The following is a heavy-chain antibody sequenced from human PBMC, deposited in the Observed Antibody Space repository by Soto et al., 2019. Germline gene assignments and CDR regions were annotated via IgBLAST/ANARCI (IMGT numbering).Heavy chain of an antibody. Sequence: ASVKVSCKASGYTFTSYAMHWVRQAPGQRLEWMGWINAGNGNTKYSQKFQGRVTITRDTSASTAYMELSSLRSEDTAVYYCARVRGYSYVHDAFDIWGQGTMVTVSS. D-gene: IGHD5-18*01. CDR2: INAGNGNT. V-gene: IGHV1-3*01. CDR3: ARVRGYSYVHDAFDI. J-gene: IGHJ3*02. CDR1: GYTFTSYA.